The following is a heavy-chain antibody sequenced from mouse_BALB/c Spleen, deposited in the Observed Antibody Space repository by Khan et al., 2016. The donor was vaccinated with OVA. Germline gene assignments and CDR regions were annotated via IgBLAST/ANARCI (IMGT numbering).Heavy chain of an antibody. CDR1: GYTFTDYV. CDR2: IYPGSGDT. D-gene: IGHD2-1*01. V-gene: IGHV1-81*01. Sequence: VQLQESGPVLVTPGASVKMSCKASGYTFTDYVINWVKQRTGEGLEWIGDIYPGSGDTYYNEKFKGKSTLTADKSSSTAYMQLSRLTSEDSAVYCCARVLGNYEADWGQGTMVTVSS. CDR3: ARVLGNYEAD. J-gene: IGHJ3*01.